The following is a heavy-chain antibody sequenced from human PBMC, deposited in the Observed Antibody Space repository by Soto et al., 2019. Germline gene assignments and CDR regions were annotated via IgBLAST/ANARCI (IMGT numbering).Heavy chain of an antibody. CDR1: GFTFSSYG. D-gene: IGHD5-18*01. CDR2: ISYDGSNK. Sequence: QVQLVESGGGVVQPGRSLRLSCAASGFTFSSYGMHWVRQAPGKGLEWVAVISYDGSNKYYADSVKGRFTISRDNSKNTLYLQMNSPRAEDTAVYYCAKGGVDTAMVTVYWGQGTLVTVSS. V-gene: IGHV3-30*18. CDR3: AKGGVDTAMVTVY. J-gene: IGHJ4*02.